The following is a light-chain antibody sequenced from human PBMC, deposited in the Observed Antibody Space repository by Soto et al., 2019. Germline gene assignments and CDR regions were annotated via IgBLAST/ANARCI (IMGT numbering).Light chain of an antibody. CDR3: VAWDDSLNGEV. Sequence: QSVLTQPPSASGTPGQRVTISCSGSSSNIGSNTVNWYQQLPGTAPKLLIYSNNQRPSGVPDRFSGSKSGTSASLAISGLQSEDEADYYCVAWDDSLNGEVFGGGTKLTVL. CDR2: SNN. J-gene: IGLJ2*01. CDR1: SSNIGSNT. V-gene: IGLV1-44*01.